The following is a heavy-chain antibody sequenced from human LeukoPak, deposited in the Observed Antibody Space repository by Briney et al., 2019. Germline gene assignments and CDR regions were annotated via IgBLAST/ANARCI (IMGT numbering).Heavy chain of an antibody. J-gene: IGHJ5*02. CDR1: GYSFTTHW. Sequence: GESLKISCRASGYSFTTHWIGWVRQMPGRGLEWMGIIYPDDSDTRYSPSFQGQVTISADKSISTAYLQWSGLKAADTAVYYCARVKAYSSSWIDPWGQGTLVTVSS. V-gene: IGHV5-51*01. CDR3: ARVKAYSSSWIDP. D-gene: IGHD6-13*01. CDR2: IYPDDSDT.